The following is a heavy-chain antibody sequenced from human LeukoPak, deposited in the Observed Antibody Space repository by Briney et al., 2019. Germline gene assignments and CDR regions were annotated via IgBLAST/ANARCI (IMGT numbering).Heavy chain of an antibody. CDR3: ARNLLRYFDWLFDQGFDY. Sequence: RASVKVSCKASGYTFTSYGISWVRQAPGQGLEWMGWINPNSGGTNYAQKFQGRVTMTRDTSISTAYMELSRLRSDDTAVYYCARNLLRYFDWLFDQGFDYWGQGTLVTVSS. V-gene: IGHV1-2*02. CDR1: GYTFTSYG. CDR2: INPNSGGT. J-gene: IGHJ4*02. D-gene: IGHD3-9*01.